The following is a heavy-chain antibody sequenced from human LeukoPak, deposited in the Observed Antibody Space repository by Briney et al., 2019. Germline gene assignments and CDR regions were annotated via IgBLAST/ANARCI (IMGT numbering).Heavy chain of an antibody. V-gene: IGHV4-31*03. D-gene: IGHD1-14*01. CDR2: IYYSGST. CDR3: ARGVLGTQIDY. Sequence: SQTLSLTCTVSGGSISSGGYYWSWIRRHPGKGLEWIGYIYYSGSTYYNPSLKSRVTISVDTSKNQFSLKLSSVTAADTAVYYCARGVLGTQIDYWGQGTLVTVSS. J-gene: IGHJ4*02. CDR1: GGSISSGGYY.